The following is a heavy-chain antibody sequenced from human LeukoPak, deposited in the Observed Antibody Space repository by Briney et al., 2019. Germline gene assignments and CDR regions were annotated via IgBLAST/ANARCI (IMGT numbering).Heavy chain of an antibody. Sequence: ASVSVSCKASGYTFTVYYMHWVRPAPGQGRGRMGWINTNSGGTNYAQKFQGRVTMTRDTSISTAYMELSRLRSDDTAVYYCARTFDLWGRGTLVTVSS. CDR1: GYTFTVYY. CDR3: ARTFDL. CDR2: INTNSGGT. V-gene: IGHV1-2*02. J-gene: IGHJ2*01.